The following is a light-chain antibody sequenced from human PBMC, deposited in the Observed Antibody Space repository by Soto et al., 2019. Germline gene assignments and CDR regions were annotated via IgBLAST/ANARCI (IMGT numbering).Light chain of an antibody. CDR1: QSISSW. CDR2: DAS. J-gene: IGKJ1*01. V-gene: IGKV1-5*01. CDR3: LQYNGYYRT. Sequence: DIQMTQPPSTLSASVGDRVTITCRASQSISSWLAWYQQRPGKAPKLLIYDASSLESGVPSRFSGSGSGTTFTLTISSLQSDDFATYYCLQYNGYYRTFGQRTKV.